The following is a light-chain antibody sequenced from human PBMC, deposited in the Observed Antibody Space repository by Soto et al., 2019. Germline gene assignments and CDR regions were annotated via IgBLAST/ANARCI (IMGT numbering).Light chain of an antibody. V-gene: IGKV1-5*01. CDR1: QSISWY. J-gene: IGKJ1*01. Sequence: DIQMTQSPSTLSASVEDRVTITCRASQSISWYLAWYQQKPGKAPKLLIYDASRLKSGVPSRFSGSGSGTEFTLTISSLQPDDLATYYCQQYDSYSSWTFGQGTKVEVK. CDR3: QQYDSYSSWT. CDR2: DAS.